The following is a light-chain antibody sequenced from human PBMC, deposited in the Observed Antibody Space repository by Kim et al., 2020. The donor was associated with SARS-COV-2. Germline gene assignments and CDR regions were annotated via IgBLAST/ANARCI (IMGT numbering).Light chain of an antibody. V-gene: IGLV4-69*01. CDR1: SGHSSYA. Sequence: GASVKLTWRLSSGHSSYAVAWLQQQPEKGPRHLMKLNSDGSHSKGDGIPDRFSGSSSGAERYLTISGLQSEDEADYYCQTWGTVVFGGGTQLTVL. J-gene: IGLJ3*02. CDR2: LNSDGSH. CDR3: QTWGTVV.